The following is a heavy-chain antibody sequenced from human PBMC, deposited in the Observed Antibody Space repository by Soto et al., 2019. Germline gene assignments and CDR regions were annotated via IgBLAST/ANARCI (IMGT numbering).Heavy chain of an antibody. D-gene: IGHD3-22*01. CDR1: GGTFSSYT. Sequence: QVQLVQSGAEVKKPGSSVKVSCKASGGTFSSYTISWVRQAPGQGLEWMGRIIPILGIANYAQKFQGRVTITADKSTSTAYMELSSLRSEDTAVYYCARERGDGTGGYYYDSSGYCDIWGQGTMVTVSS. CDR2: IIPILGIA. CDR3: ARERGDGTGGYYYDSSGYCDI. V-gene: IGHV1-69*08. J-gene: IGHJ3*02.